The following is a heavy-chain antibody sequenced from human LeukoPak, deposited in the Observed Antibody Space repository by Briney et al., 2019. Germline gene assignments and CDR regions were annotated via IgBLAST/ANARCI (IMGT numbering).Heavy chain of an antibody. J-gene: IGHJ6*02. V-gene: IGHV3-30*03. CDR2: ISYDESNK. CDR1: GFTFSSSA. D-gene: IGHD3-3*01. CDR3: ARGTDTKPFWSGYWVDV. Sequence: GSLRLSCAASGFTFSSSAMHWVRQAPGKGLEWVAVISYDESNKYYADSVKGRSTISRDNSKNTLYLQMNSLRAEDTAVYYCARGTDTKPFWSGYWVDVWGQGTTVTVSS.